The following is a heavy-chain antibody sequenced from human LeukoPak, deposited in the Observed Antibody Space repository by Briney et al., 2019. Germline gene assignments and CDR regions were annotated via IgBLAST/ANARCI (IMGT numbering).Heavy chain of an antibody. Sequence: PSETLSLTCTVSGGSISSGGHYWSWIRQHPGKGLEWIGYIYYIGTTYYNPSLRSRVTISVDTSKNQFSLKLSSVTAADTAVYYCARGWQLGGDLGDAFDIWGQGTMVTVSS. V-gene: IGHV4-31*03. CDR2: IYYIGTT. CDR3: ARGWQLGGDLGDAFDI. J-gene: IGHJ3*02. D-gene: IGHD2-21*01. CDR1: GGSISSGGHY.